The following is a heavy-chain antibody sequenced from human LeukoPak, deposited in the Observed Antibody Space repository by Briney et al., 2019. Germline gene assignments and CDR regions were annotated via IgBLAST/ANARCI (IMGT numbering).Heavy chain of an antibody. Sequence: GGSLRLSCAASGFTFDDYGMSWVRQAPGRGLEGVSGINWNGGSTTYADSVKGRFTISRDNAKNSLYLQMNNLRAEDTALYYCARDRIAVAGTYFDYWGQGTLVTVSS. CDR3: ARDRIAVAGTYFDY. CDR1: GFTFDDYG. D-gene: IGHD6-19*01. J-gene: IGHJ4*02. CDR2: INWNGGST. V-gene: IGHV3-20*04.